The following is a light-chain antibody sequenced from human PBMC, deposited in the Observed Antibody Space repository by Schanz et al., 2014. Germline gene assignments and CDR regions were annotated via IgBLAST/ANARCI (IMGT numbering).Light chain of an antibody. Sequence: QSALTQPASVSGSPGQSITISCTGTSSDVGGYGYVSWYQQHPGKAPKLMIYDVSKRPSGVPDRFSGSKSGNTASLTISGLQAEDEADYYCSSYATSDTVTLFGGGTKLTVL. V-gene: IGLV2-14*03. CDR1: SSDVGGYGY. CDR2: DVS. J-gene: IGLJ3*02. CDR3: SSYATSDTVTL.